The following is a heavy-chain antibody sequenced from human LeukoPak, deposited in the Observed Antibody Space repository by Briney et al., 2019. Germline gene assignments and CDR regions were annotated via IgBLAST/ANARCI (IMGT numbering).Heavy chain of an antibody. J-gene: IGHJ4*03. CDR2: INSDGSST. CDR3: ARDRVYGYLFDY. Sequence: PGGCVRLSCAASGFTFSSDWMHWVRQAPGKGLVWVSRINSDGSSTTYADSVKGRFTISRDNAKNTLYLQMNSLRAEDTAVYYCARDRVYGYLFDYWGQGTMVTVSS. V-gene: IGHV3-74*03. CDR1: GFTFSSDW. D-gene: IGHD5-18*01.